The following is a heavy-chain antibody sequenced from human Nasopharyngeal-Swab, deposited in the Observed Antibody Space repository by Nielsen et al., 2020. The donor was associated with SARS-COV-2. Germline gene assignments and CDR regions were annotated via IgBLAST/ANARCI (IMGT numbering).Heavy chain of an antibody. V-gene: IGHV3-21*04. D-gene: IGHD3-10*01. J-gene: IGHJ1*01. CDR2: ISSSSSYI. CDR1: GFTFSSYS. Sequence: GESLKISCAASGFTFSSYSMNWVRQAPGKGLEWVSSISSSSSYIYYADSVKGRFTISRDNSKNTLCLQMNSLRAEDTAVFYCAKDWHGSGSYLPYFQHWGQGTLVTVSS. CDR3: AKDWHGSGSYLPYFQH.